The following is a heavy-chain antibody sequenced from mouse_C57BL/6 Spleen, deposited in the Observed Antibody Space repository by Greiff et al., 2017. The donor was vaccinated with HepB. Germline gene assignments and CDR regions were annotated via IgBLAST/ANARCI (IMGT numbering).Heavy chain of an antibody. CDR1: GYSITSGYY. D-gene: IGHD2-3*01. CDR2: ISYDGSN. CDR3: AREDDGYLYFDY. J-gene: IGHJ2*01. V-gene: IGHV3-6*01. Sequence: VQLKQSGPGLVKPSQSLSLTCSVTGYSITSGYYWNWIRQFPGNKLEWMGYISYDGSNNYNPSLKNRISITRDTSKNQFFLKLNSVTTEDTATYYCAREDDGYLYFDYWGQGTTLTVSS.